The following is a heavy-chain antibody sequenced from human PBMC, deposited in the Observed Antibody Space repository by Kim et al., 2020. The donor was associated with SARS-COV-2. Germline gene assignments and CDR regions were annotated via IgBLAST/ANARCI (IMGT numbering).Heavy chain of an antibody. CDR3: ARHLYFYGTPFDS. CDR2: VNRDGSEK. V-gene: IGHV3-7*01. Sequence: GGSLRLSCAVSRITFSSYWMTWVRQAPGKGLEWVASVNRDGSEKYYVDSMKGRFTISRDNAKNSPYLQMSSLRTEDTAVYYCARHLYFYGTPFDSWGQGTLVTVSS. D-gene: IGHD3-10*01. J-gene: IGHJ4*02. CDR1: RITFSSYW.